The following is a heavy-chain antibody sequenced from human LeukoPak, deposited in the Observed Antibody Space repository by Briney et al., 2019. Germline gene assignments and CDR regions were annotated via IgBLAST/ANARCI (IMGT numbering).Heavy chain of an antibody. J-gene: IGHJ6*02. V-gene: IGHV3-53*01. D-gene: IGHD6-6*01. CDR2: IYSGGST. CDR3: ARDRSIAARPEYYYYGVDV. CDR1: GFTVSSNY. Sequence: GGSLRLSCAASGFTVSSNYMSWVRQAPGKGLEWVSVIYSGGSTYYADSVKGRFTISRDNSKNTLYLQMNSLRAEDTAVYYCARDRSIAARPEYYYYGVDVWGQGTTVTVSS.